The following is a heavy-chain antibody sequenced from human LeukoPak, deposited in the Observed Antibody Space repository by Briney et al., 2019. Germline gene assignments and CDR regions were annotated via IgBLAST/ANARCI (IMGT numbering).Heavy chain of an antibody. J-gene: IGHJ4*02. CDR3: ARNYCGGDCYTDY. D-gene: IGHD2-21*01. CDR1: GGSISSYY. V-gene: IGHV4-59*01. CDR2: IYYSGST. Sequence: SETLSLTCTVSGGSISSYYWSWIRQPPGKGLEWIGYIYYSGSTNYNPSLKSRVTISVDTSKNQFSLKLSSVTAADTAVYYCARNYCGGDCYTDYWGQGTLVTVSS.